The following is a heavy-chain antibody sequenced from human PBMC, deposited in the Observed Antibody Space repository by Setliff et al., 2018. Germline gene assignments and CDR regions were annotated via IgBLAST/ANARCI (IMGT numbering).Heavy chain of an antibody. CDR1: GGSISSHY. J-gene: IGHJ6*03. Sequence: SETLSLTCTVSGGSISSHYWSWIQQPPGKGLEWVGYIYYSGSTNYNPSLKSRVTISVDTSKNQFSLKLSPVPAADTAVYYCARGIPAYDFWSGYYIGYYYYMDVWGKGTTVTVSS. CDR2: IYYSGST. CDR3: ARGIPAYDFWSGYYIGYYYYMDV. D-gene: IGHD3-3*01. V-gene: IGHV4-59*11.